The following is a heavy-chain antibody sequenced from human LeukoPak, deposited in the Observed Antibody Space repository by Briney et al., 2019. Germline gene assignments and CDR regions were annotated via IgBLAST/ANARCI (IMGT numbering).Heavy chain of an antibody. CDR3: ARGQVGITMVRGVITRKNWFDP. D-gene: IGHD3-10*01. V-gene: IGHV4-34*01. CDR2: INHSGST. CDR1: GGSFSGYY. J-gene: IGHJ5*02. Sequence: PSETLSLTCAVYGGSFSGYYWSWIRQPPGKGLEWIGEINHSGSTDYNPSLKSRVTISVDTSKNQFSLKLSSVTAADTAVYYCARGQVGITMVRGVITRKNWFDPWGQGTLVTVSS.